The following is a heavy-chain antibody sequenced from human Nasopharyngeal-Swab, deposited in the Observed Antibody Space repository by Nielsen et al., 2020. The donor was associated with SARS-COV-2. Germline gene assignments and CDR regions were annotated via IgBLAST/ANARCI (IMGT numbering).Heavy chain of an antibody. CDR3: ARERQWLVPDALDI. J-gene: IGHJ3*02. CDR2: IYYSGST. Sequence: SETLSLTCTVSGGSISSYCWGWIRQPPGTGLEWIGYIYYSGSTNYNPSLKSRVTISVDTSKNQFSLKLGSVTAADTAVYYCARERQWLVPDALDIWGQGTMVTVSS. CDR1: GGSISSYC. D-gene: IGHD6-19*01. V-gene: IGHV4-59*01.